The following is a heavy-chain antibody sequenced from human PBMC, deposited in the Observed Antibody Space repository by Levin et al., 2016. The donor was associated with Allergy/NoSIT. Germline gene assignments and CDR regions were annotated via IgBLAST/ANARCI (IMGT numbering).Heavy chain of an antibody. CDR1: GDTFITST. Sequence: SVKVSCKSSGDTFITSTINWVRQAPGQGLEWMGRIIPINGIANFAQNFQGRVTFTADKSTSTAYMELSSLRSEDTAVYYCARWAGQCSDIHCYNFYPPLDFWGQGTPVTVSS. V-gene: IGHV1-69*02. CDR3: ARWAGQCSDIHCYNFYPPLDF. D-gene: IGHD1-20*01. J-gene: IGHJ4*02. CDR2: IIPINGIA.